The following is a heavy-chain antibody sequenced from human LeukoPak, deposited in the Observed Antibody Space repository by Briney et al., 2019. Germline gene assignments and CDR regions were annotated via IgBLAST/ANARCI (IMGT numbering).Heavy chain of an antibody. J-gene: IGHJ4*02. Sequence: GGSLRLSCAASGFTFSNSWMSWVRQAPGKGLEWVANIKQDGSEEHYEDSVKGRFTISRDNAKNSLYLQMNSLRAEDTAVYYCAPLGRSGYFHDYWGQGTLVTVSS. CDR3: APLGRSGYFHDY. CDR2: IKQDGSEE. CDR1: GFTFSNSW. V-gene: IGHV3-7*01. D-gene: IGHD3-22*01.